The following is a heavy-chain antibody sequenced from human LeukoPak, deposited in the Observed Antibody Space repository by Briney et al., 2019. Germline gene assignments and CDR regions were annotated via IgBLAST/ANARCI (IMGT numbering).Heavy chain of an antibody. D-gene: IGHD2-15*01. CDR2: IGSDYKT. Sequence: PGGSLRLSCAASGFTFSGFAMTWVRQAPGKGLEWVSSIGSDYKTHYSESVKGRFAISRVNSKSTLFLQMNSLRAEDTALYYCAKGKWYPDYWGQGILVTVSS. V-gene: IGHV3-23*01. J-gene: IGHJ4*02. CDR1: GFTFSGFA. CDR3: AKGKWYPDY.